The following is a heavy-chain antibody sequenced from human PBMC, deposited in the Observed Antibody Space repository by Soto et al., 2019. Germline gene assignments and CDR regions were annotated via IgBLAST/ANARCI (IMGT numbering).Heavy chain of an antibody. Sequence: ASVKVSCKASGYTFTSYGINWVRQATGQGLEWMGWMNPNSGNTGYAQKFQGRVTMTRNTSISTAYMELSSLRSEDTAVYYCARGLESDYSNYVYYYYYMDVWGKGTTVTVSS. D-gene: IGHD4-4*01. CDR3: ARGLESDYSNYVYYYYYMDV. V-gene: IGHV1-8*01. CDR1: GYTFTSYG. J-gene: IGHJ6*03. CDR2: MNPNSGNT.